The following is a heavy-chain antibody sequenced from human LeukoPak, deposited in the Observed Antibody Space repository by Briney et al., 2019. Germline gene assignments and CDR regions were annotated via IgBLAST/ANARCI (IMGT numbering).Heavy chain of an antibody. CDR2: IYTSGGT. J-gene: IGHJ5*02. CDR3: ARGPVGPTDWFDP. Sequence: SETLSLTCTVSGGSISSYYWSWIRQPAGKGLEWIGRIYTSGGTNYNPSLKSRVTISIDTSKNQLSLNLSSVTAADTAVYYCARGPVGPTDWFDPWGQGTLVTVSS. CDR1: GGSISSYY. D-gene: IGHD1-26*01. V-gene: IGHV4-4*07.